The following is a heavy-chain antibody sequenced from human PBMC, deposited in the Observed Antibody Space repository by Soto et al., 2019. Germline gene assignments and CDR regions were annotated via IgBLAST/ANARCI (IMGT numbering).Heavy chain of an antibody. Sequence: SAKVSCKASGVTFSNNVITWVRQAPGQGLEWMGGIMPMTGTPTYAQKFRSRVTMTADESTSTDYMELSGLRFEGTAVYYCAGGIIWGQVLDGAARGAIDSWG. D-gene: IGHD3-16*01. CDR2: IMPMTGTP. J-gene: IGHJ5*01. CDR3: AGGIIWGQVLDGAARGAIDS. CDR1: GVTFSNNV. V-gene: IGHV1-69*13.